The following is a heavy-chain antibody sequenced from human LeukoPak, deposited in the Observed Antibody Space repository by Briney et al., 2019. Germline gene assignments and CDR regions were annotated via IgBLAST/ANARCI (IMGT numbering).Heavy chain of an antibody. CDR3: AKDPVPSGLASEYYYYYGMDV. Sequence: PGRSLRLSCATSGFTFSRYAMHWVRQAPGKGLEWVALISYDANIGSNKYYADSVKGRFTISRDNSKNTLYLQMNSLRAEDTAVYYCAKDPVPSGLASEYYYYYGMDVWGQGTTVTVSS. CDR2: ISYDANIGSNK. J-gene: IGHJ6*02. CDR1: GFTFSRYA. V-gene: IGHV3-30-3*01.